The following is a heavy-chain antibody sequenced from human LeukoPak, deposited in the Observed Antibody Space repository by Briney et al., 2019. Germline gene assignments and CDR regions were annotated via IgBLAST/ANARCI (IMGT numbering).Heavy chain of an antibody. CDR2: IKPDGNDK. V-gene: IGHV3-7*01. J-gene: IGHJ3*02. CDR1: GFTFSSYG. Sequence: PGRSLRLSCAASGFTFSSYGMHWVRQAPGKGLEWVANIKPDGNDKNYLDSVRGRFTISRDNAKNSLYLQMDSLRAEDTAVYYCARDANRVGATGASDIWGQGTMVTVSS. CDR3: ARDANRVGATGASDI. D-gene: IGHD1-26*01.